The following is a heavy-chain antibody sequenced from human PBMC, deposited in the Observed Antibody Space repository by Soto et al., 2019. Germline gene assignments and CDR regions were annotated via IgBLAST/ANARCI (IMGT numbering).Heavy chain of an antibody. CDR3: ARDPVAGSYFDY. D-gene: IGHD6-19*01. V-gene: IGHV1-18*01. CDR1: GYTFTTYG. Sequence: QVQLVQSGAEVKKPGASVKVSCKTSGYTFTTYGISWVRQAPGQGLEWMGWINGYTGNTNYAQKLQGRVTMTTDTSTITAYMELRSLRSGDTAVYYCARDPVAGSYFDYWGQGTLVTVSS. CDR2: INGYTGNT. J-gene: IGHJ4*02.